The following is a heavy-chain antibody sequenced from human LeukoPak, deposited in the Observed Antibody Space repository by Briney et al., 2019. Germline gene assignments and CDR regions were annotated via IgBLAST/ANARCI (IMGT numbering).Heavy chain of an antibody. Sequence: SETLSLTCTVSGDSISSSNYFWGWIRQPPGKGLEWIGEIYHSGSTNYNPSLKSRVTISVDKSKNQFSLKLSFVTAADTAVYYCARYYYDSSGYSNYYMDVWGKGTTVTVSS. CDR2: IYHSGST. D-gene: IGHD3-22*01. CDR1: GDSISSSNYF. V-gene: IGHV4-39*07. J-gene: IGHJ6*03. CDR3: ARYYYDSSGYSNYYMDV.